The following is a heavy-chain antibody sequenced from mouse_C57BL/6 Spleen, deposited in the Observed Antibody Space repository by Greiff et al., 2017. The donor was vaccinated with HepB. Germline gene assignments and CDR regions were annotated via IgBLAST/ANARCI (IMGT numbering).Heavy chain of an antibody. Sequence: VQLQQSGPELVKPGASVKISCKASGYTFTDYYMNWVKQSHGKSLEWIGDINPNNGGTSYNQKFKGKATLTVDKSSSTAYMELRSLTSEDSAVYYCARPSFNLFDYWGQGTTLTVSS. V-gene: IGHV1-26*01. CDR3: ARPSFNLFDY. CDR2: INPNNGGT. J-gene: IGHJ2*01. CDR1: GYTFTDYY.